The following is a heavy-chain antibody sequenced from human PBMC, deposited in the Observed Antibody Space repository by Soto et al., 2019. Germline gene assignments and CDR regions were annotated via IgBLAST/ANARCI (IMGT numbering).Heavy chain of an antibody. CDR2: IYNSGST. Sequence: TLSLTCTVSGGSISSYYWSWIRRPPGKGLEWIGYIYNSGSTHSNPSLQSRVTISVDTSKNQFSLKLSSVTAADTGIYYCARARITMVREVIKYNMDVWGQGTTVTVSS. J-gene: IGHJ6*02. CDR1: GGSISSYY. V-gene: IGHV4-59*01. D-gene: IGHD3-10*01. CDR3: ARARITMVREVIKYNMDV.